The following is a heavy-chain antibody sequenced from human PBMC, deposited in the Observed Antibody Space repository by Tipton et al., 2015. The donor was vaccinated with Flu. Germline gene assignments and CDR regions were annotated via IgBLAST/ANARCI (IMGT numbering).Heavy chain of an antibody. CDR1: GFRLSENY. V-gene: IGHV3-23*04. J-gene: IGHJ4*02. CDR3: AKVIPELVAGLDS. CDR2: ISGSGGST. Sequence: QLVQSGGGLIQPGGSLRLTCAVSGFRLSENYVSWVRQAPGKGLEWVSVISGSGGSTYYADSVKGRFTISRDNSKNILFLQMNSLRADDTAVYCCAKVIPELVAGLDSWGQGTLVTVSS. D-gene: IGHD6-19*01.